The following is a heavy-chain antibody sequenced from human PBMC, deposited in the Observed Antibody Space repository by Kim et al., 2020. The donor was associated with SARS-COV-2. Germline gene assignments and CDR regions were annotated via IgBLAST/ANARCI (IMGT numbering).Heavy chain of an antibody. CDR3: ARVAARRSFNAPFAY. J-gene: IGHJ4*02. CDR2: IIPFFGSP. V-gene: IGHV1-69*13. CDR1: GGTFSDYA. Sequence: SVKVSCKAFGGTFSDYAMSWVRQAPGQGLEWMGGIIPFFGSPRYAQRFQSRVTITADESTTTSYLELSSLRSEDTAFYYCARVAARRSFNAPFAYWGQGALVTVSS.